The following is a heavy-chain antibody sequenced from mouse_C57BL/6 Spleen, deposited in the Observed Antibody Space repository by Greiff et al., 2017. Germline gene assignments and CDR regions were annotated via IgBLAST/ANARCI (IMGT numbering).Heavy chain of an antibody. CDR3: ARGSSYYGSP. CDR2: IYPGSGST. V-gene: IGHV1-55*01. CDR1: GYTFTSYW. D-gene: IGHD1-1*01. J-gene: IGHJ3*01. Sequence: QVQLQPPGAELVKPGASVKMSCKASGYTFTSYWITWVKQRPGQGLEWIGDIYPGSGSTNYNEKFKSKATLTVDTSSSTAYMQLSSLTSEDSAVYYCARGSSYYGSPWGQGTLVTVSA.